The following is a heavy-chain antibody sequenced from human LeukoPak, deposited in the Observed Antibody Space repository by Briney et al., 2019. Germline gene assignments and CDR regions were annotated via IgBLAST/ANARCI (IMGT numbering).Heavy chain of an antibody. J-gene: IGHJ6*02. Sequence: PSETLSLTCAVYGGSFSGYYWSWIRQPPGRGLEWIGEINHSGSTNYNPSLKSRVTISVDTSKNQFSLKLSSVTAADTAVYYCARGLPLMDVWGQGTTVTVSS. CDR2: INHSGST. V-gene: IGHV4-34*01. CDR3: ARGLPLMDV. CDR1: GGSFSGYY.